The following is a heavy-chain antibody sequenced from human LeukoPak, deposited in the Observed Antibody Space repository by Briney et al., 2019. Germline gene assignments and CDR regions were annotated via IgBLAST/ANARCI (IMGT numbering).Heavy chain of an antibody. CDR2: IWYDGSNK. V-gene: IGHV3-33*01. CDR1: GFTFSNYG. D-gene: IGHD2-2*01. J-gene: IGHJ4*02. CDR3: ARALPGYCSSTSCYLNY. Sequence: GGSLRLSCAASGFTFSNYGMHWVRQAPGKGLEWVAVIWYDGSNKYYADSVKGRFTISRDNSKNTLYLQMNSLRAEDTAVYYCARALPGYCSSTSCYLNYWGQGILVTASS.